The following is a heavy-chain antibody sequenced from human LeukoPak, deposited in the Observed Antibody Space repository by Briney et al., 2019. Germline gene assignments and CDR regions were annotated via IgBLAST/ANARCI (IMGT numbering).Heavy chain of an antibody. CDR1: GFTFSSYS. Sequence: PGGSLRLSCAASGFTFSSYSMNWVRQAPGKGLEWVSSISSSSSYIYYADSVKGRFTISRDNAKDSLYLQMNNLRAEDTAVYYCARETDDYVSGSYRYLGYWGQGTLVTVSS. D-gene: IGHD3-16*02. CDR2: ISSSSSYI. J-gene: IGHJ4*02. V-gene: IGHV3-21*01. CDR3: ARETDDYVSGSYRYLGY.